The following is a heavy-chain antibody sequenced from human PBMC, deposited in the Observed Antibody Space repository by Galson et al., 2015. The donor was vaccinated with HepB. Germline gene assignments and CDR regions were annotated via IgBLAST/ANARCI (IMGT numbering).Heavy chain of an antibody. CDR2: ISGSGGST. J-gene: IGHJ4*02. CDR3: AKSPFSSGFRVYFDS. D-gene: IGHD3-22*01. Sequence: SLRLSCAASGFTFTSKAMNWVRQAPGAGLEWVSGISGSGGSTYYTDSVKGRFTISRDNSKNTLYLQMNSLRAEDTALYYCAKSPFSSGFRVYFDSWGQGTLVTVSS. V-gene: IGHV3-23*01. CDR1: GFTFTSKA.